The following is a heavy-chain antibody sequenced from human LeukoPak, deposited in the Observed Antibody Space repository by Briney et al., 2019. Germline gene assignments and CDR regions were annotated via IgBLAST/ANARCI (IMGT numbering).Heavy chain of an antibody. CDR2: IYSGGST. V-gene: IGHV3-53*01. CDR3: VRGDYGDYTLFDY. CDR1: GFTVSSNY. D-gene: IGHD4-17*01. Sequence: PGGSLRLSCAASGFTVSSNYMSWVRQAPGKGLEWVSVIYSGGSTYNADSVKGRFTISRDNSKNTLYLQMNSLRAEDTAVYYCVRGDYGDYTLFDYWGQGTLVTVSS. J-gene: IGHJ4*02.